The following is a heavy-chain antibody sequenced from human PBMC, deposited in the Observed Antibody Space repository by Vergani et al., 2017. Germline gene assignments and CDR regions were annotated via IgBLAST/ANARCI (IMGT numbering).Heavy chain of an antibody. V-gene: IGHV4-59*01. J-gene: IGHJ5*02. CDR2: IYYSGST. D-gene: IGHD6-13*01. CDR1: GGSISSYY. CDR3: AVELSSIWYIGWFDA. Sequence: QVQLQESGPGLVKPSETLSLTCTVSGGSISSYYWSWIRQPPGKGLEWIGYIYYSGSTNYNPSLKSRVTISVDTSKHQFSLKLSSVTAGDTAVYYCAVELSSIWYIGWFDAWSEGTLVTVSS.